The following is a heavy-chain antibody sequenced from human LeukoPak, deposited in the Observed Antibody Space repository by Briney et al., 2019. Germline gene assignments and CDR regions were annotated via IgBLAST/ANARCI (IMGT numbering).Heavy chain of an antibody. CDR2: INYSGGRT. V-gene: IGHV3-23*01. CDR1: GFTFSNYA. J-gene: IGHJ4*02. Sequence: GSLRLSCAASGFTFSNYAMSWVRQAPGQGLEWVSAINYSGGRTYYTDSVKGRFTISRDNSKNMLHLQMNSLRAEDTAVYYCAKFLEPYDSSGYPDYWGQGTLVTVSS. D-gene: IGHD3-22*01. CDR3: AKFLEPYDSSGYPDY.